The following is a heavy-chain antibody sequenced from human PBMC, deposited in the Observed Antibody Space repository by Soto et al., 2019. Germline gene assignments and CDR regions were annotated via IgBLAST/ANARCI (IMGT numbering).Heavy chain of an antibody. CDR2: ISSSSSYI. Sequence: GGSLRLSCAASGFTFSSYSMNWVRQAPGKGLEWVSSISSSSSYIYYADSVKGRFTISRDNAKNSLYLQMNSLRAEDTAVYYCARVTRPEHCTNGVCYITPRVYYYGMDVWGQGTTVTVSS. D-gene: IGHD2-8*01. CDR3: ARVTRPEHCTNGVCYITPRVYYYGMDV. CDR1: GFTFSSYS. J-gene: IGHJ6*02. V-gene: IGHV3-21*01.